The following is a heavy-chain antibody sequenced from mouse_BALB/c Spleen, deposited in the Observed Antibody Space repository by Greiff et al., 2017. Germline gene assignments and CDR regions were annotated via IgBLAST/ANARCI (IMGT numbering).Heavy chain of an antibody. CDR3: ARRYGYDVRHCYAMDY. CDR2: IYPGGGYT. Sequence: QVQLQQSGAELVRPGTSVKISCKASGYTFTNYWLGWVKQRPGHGLEWIGDIYPGGGYTNYNEKFKGKATLTADTSSSTAYMQLSSLTSEDSAVYFCARRYGYDVRHCYAMDYWGQGTSVTVSS. CDR1: GYTFTNYW. J-gene: IGHJ4*01. V-gene: IGHV1-63*02. D-gene: IGHD2-2*01.